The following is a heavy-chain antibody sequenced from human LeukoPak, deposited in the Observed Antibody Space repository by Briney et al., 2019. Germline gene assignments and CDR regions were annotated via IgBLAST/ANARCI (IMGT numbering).Heavy chain of an antibody. CDR2: INPNSGGT. V-gene: IGHV1-2*02. D-gene: IGHD6-6*01. CDR3: ARRSVRGTIAAPEGFDY. J-gene: IGHJ4*02. CDR1: GYTFTGYY. Sequence: ASVKVSCKASGYTFTGYYMHWVRQAPGQGLEWMGWINPNSGGTNYAQKFQGRVTMTRDTSISTAYMEPSRLRSDDTAVYYCARRSVRGTIAAPEGFDYWGQGTLVTVSS.